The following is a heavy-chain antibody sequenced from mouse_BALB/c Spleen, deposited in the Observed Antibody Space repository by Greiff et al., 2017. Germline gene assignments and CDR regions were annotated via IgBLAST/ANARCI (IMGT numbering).Heavy chain of an antibody. D-gene: IGHD2-3*01. CDR2: INPYNGDT. CDR3: ARCGYYRAWFAY. Sequence: EVQLQQSGPELVKPGASVKISCKASGYSFTGYFMNWVMQSHGKSLEWIGRINPYNGDTFYNQKFKGKATLTVDKSSSTAHMELRSLASEDSAVYYCARCGYYRAWFAYWGQGTLVTVSA. CDR1: GYSFTGYF. V-gene: IGHV1-20*02. J-gene: IGHJ3*01.